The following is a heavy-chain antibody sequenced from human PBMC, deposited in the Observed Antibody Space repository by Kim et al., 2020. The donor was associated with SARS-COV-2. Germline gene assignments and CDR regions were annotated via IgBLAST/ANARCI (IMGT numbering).Heavy chain of an antibody. D-gene: IGHD3-10*01. CDR3: ARTLVLSGYYGMDV. Sequence: YADPGKGRFTISRDNSKNPLYLQMNSLRAEDTAVYYCARTLVLSGYYGMDVWGQGTTVTVSS. V-gene: IGHV3-33*01. J-gene: IGHJ6*02.